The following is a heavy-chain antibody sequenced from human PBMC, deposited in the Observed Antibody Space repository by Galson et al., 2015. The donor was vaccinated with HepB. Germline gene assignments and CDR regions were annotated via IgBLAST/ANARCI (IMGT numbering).Heavy chain of an antibody. V-gene: IGHV1-69*13. Sequence: SVKVSCKASGGTFSSYAISWVRQAPGQGLEWMGGIIPIFGTANYAQKFQGRVTITADEATSTAYMELSSLRSEDTAVYYCARGHLKVQGDVVVPAATFDYWGQGTLVTVSS. CDR2: IIPIFGTA. J-gene: IGHJ4*02. CDR1: GGTFSSYA. CDR3: ARGHLKVQGDVVVPAATFDY. D-gene: IGHD2-2*01.